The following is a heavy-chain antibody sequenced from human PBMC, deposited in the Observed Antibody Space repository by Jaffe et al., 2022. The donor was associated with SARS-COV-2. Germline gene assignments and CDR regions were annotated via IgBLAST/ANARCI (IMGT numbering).Heavy chain of an antibody. CDR1: GFTFSGSA. V-gene: IGHV3-73*02. CDR2: IRSKANSYAT. Sequence: EVQLVESGGGLVQPGGSLKLSCAASGFTFSGSAMHWVRQASGKGLEWVGRIRSKANSYATAYAASVKGRFTISRDDSKNTAYLQMNSLKTEDTAVYYCTIAGDYDILTGYSLYNWFDPWGQGTLVTVSS. J-gene: IGHJ5*02. CDR3: TIAGDYDILTGYSLYNWFDP. D-gene: IGHD3-9*01.